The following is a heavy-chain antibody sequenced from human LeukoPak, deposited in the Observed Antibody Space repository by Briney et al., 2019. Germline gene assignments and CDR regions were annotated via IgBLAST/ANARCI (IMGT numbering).Heavy chain of an antibody. J-gene: IGHJ6*03. D-gene: IGHD4-11*01. V-gene: IGHV3-48*01. CDR1: GFTFSSYS. CDR2: ISSSSSTI. CDR3: AGSPVTTNYYYYYMDV. Sequence: QAGGSLRLSCAASGFTFSSYSMNWVRQAPGKGLEWVSYISSSSSTIYYADSVKGRFTISRDNAKNSLYLQMNSLRAEDTAVYYCAGSPVTTNYYYYYMDVWGKGTTVTVSS.